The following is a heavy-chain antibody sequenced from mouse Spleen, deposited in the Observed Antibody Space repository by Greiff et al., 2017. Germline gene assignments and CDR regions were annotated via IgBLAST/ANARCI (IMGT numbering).Heavy chain of an antibody. CDR3: TLYCGYDENYWYFDV. CDR2: RSDDGSN. Sequence: EVQLVESGPGLVKPSQSLSLTCSVTGFSITSGDFWKWRRQPAGNKEEWTGNRSDDGSNNYNPSLKNRITITRDTSKNQFFLKLNSVATEDTAAYFCTLYCGYDENYWYFDVWGAGTPVTVSS. V-gene: IGHV3-6*02. CDR1: GFSITSGDF. D-gene: IGHD2-2*01. J-gene: IGHJ1*01.